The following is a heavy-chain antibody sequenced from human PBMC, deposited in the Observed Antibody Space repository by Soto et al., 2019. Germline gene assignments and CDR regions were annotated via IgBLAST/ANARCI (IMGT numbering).Heavy chain of an antibody. V-gene: IGHV4-30-2*01. Sequence: QLQLQESGSGLVKPSQTLSLTCAVSGGSISSGGYSWSWIRQPPGKGLEWIGYIYHSGSTYYNPSLKSRVTISVDRSKNQFSLKLSSVTAADTAVYYCARGDYYDSSGYWHAFDIWGQGTMVTVSS. J-gene: IGHJ3*02. CDR2: IYHSGST. CDR3: ARGDYYDSSGYWHAFDI. CDR1: GGSISSGGYS. D-gene: IGHD3-22*01.